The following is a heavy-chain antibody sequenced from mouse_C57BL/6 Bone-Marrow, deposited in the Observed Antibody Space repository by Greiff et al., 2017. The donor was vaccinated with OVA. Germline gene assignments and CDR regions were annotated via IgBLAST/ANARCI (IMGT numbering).Heavy chain of an antibody. CDR3: ASYGGSTGALDY. V-gene: IGHV14-2*01. Sequence: EVQLQQSGAELVKPGASVKLSCTASGFTIKDYYMHWVKQRPEQGLEWIGRIDPEDGDTKYASKFQGKATITADTSSNTAYLQLSSLTSEDTAVDNCASYGGSTGALDYWGQGTSVTVSS. CDR1: GFTIKDYY. CDR2: IDPEDGDT. D-gene: IGHD1-1*02. J-gene: IGHJ4*01.